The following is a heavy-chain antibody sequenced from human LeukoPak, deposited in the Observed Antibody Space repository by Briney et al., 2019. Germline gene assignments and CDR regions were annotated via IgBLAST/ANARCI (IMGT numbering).Heavy chain of an antibody. CDR1: GFTFSSHA. D-gene: IGHD2-2*01. V-gene: IGHV3-23*01. J-gene: IGHJ4*02. Sequence: GGSLRLSCAASGFTFSSHAMSWVRQAPGMGLEWVSAISGSGGSTYYADSVKGRFTISRDNSKNTLYLQMNSLRAEDTAVYYCAKGYCSRTSCFLAPFDYWGQGTLVSVSS. CDR3: AKGYCSRTSCFLAPFDY. CDR2: ISGSGGST.